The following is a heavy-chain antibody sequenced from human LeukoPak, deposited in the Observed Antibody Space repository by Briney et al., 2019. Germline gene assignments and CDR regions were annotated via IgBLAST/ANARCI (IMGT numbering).Heavy chain of an antibody. CDR2: VDPNNGAT. D-gene: IGHD6-6*01. CDR1: GYTFTNYH. CDR3: TRALRHTSSSGWFDP. V-gene: IGHV1-2*02. J-gene: IGHJ5*02. Sequence: ASLKVSCKTSGYTFTNYHIHWVRQAPGQGLEWMGWVDPNNGATNYARKFQGRVTMTRDTSVSSVYMGLSRLTSDDTAVYYCTRALRHTSSSGWFDPWGQGSLVTVSS.